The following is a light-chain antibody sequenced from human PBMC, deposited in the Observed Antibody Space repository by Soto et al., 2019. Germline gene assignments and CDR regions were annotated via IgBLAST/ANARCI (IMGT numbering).Light chain of an antibody. CDR1: QSISSW. CDR3: QQYNSYSTST. V-gene: IGKV1-5*01. CDR2: DAS. J-gene: IGKJ1*01. Sequence: DIQMTHSPSTLSASVGYRVTITCRASQSISSWLAWYQQKPGKAPKLLIYDASRLESGVPSRFSGSGSGTEFTLTISSLKTDDFANYYCQQYNSYSTSTFGQGTKVDI.